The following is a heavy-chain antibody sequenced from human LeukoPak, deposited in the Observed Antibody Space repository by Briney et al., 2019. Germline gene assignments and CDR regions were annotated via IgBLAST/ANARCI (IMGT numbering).Heavy chain of an antibody. J-gene: IGHJ4*02. V-gene: IGHV3-11*04. Sequence: PGGSLRLSCAASGFTFSDYYMSWIRQAPGKGLEWVSYISSSGSTIYYADSVKGRFTISRDNAKNSLYLQMNSLRAEDTAVYYRARTPAMNDYVWGNRMYYFDYWGQGTLVTVSS. D-gene: IGHD3-16*01. CDR2: ISSSGSTI. CDR3: ARTPAMNDYVWGNRMYYFDY. CDR1: GFTFSDYY.